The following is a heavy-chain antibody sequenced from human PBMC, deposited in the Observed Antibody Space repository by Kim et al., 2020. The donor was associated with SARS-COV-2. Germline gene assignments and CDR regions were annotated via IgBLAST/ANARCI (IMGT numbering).Heavy chain of an antibody. V-gene: IGHV4-59*08. Sequence: SETLSLTCTVSGGSISSYYWSWIRQPPGKGLEWIGYIYYSGSTNYNPSLKSRVTISVDTSKNQFSLKLSSVTAADTAVYYCAASSGYSYAYYFDYWGQGTLVTASS. CDR2: IYYSGST. CDR3: AASSGYSYAYYFDY. J-gene: IGHJ4*02. CDR1: GGSISSYY. D-gene: IGHD5-18*01.